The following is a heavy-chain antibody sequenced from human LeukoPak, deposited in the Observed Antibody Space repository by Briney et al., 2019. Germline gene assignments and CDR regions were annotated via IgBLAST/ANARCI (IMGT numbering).Heavy chain of an antibody. Sequence: ASVKVSCKASGYTFTGYYMHWVRQAPGQELEWMGWINPNSGGTNYAQKFQGRVTMTRDTSISTAYMELSRLRSDDTAVYYCARSMIVVTDYFDYWGQGTLVTVSS. D-gene: IGHD3-22*01. CDR1: GYTFTGYY. J-gene: IGHJ4*02. V-gene: IGHV1-2*02. CDR3: ARSMIVVTDYFDY. CDR2: INPNSGGT.